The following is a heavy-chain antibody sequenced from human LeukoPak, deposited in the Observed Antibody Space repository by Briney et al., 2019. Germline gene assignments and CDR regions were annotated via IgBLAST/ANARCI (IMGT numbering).Heavy chain of an antibody. CDR2: IWYDGSNK. CDR1: GFTFSSYG. V-gene: IGHV3-33*06. D-gene: IGHD2-2*01. J-gene: IGHJ3*02. CDR3: AKDLDCSSTSCYGAFDI. Sequence: PGGSLRLSCAASGFTFSSYGMHWVRQAAGKGLEWVAVIWYDGSNKYYADSVKGRFTTSRDNSKNTLYLQMNSLRAEDTAVYYCAKDLDCSSTSCYGAFDIWGQGTMVTVSS.